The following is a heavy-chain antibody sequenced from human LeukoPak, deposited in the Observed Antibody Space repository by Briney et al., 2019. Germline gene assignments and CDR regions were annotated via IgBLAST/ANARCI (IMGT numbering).Heavy chain of an antibody. CDR1: GFTFSSYG. V-gene: IGHV3-33*01. CDR3: ARDSLMVYAMENYFDY. J-gene: IGHJ4*02. Sequence: RSGGSLRLSCAASGFTFSSYGMHWVRQAPGKGLEWVAVIWYDGSNKYYADSVKGRFTISRDNSKNTLYLQMNSLRAEDTAVYCCARDSLMVYAMENYFDYWGQGTLVTVSS. CDR2: IWYDGSNK. D-gene: IGHD2-8*01.